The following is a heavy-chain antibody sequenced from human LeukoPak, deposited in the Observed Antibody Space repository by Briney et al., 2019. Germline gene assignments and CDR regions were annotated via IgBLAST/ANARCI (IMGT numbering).Heavy chain of an antibody. J-gene: IGHJ3*02. V-gene: IGHV1-2*02. CDR1: GYMFNIYG. D-gene: IGHD3-9*01. Sequence: GASVKVSCKASGYMFNIYGISWVRQAPGQGLEWMGWINPNSGGTNYAQKFQGRVTMTRDTSISTAYMELSRLRSDDTAVYYCARELLRYFDSTYAFDIWGQGTMVTVSS. CDR2: INPNSGGT. CDR3: ARELLRYFDSTYAFDI.